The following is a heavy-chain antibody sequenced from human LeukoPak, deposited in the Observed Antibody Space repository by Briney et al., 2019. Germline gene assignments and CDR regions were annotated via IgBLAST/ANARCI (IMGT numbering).Heavy chain of an antibody. D-gene: IGHD4-17*01. CDR2: IYPGDSDT. V-gene: IGHV5-51*01. CDR1: GYTFTSYW. CDR3: GRRYYGDHALGD. Sequence: GESLKISCKGSGYTFTSYWIGWVRQMPGKGLMWMGIIYPGDSDTRYSPSYQGQVTISADKSIRTAYLQWSSLKASDTAMYYCGRRYYGDHALGDWGQGTLVTVSS. J-gene: IGHJ4*02.